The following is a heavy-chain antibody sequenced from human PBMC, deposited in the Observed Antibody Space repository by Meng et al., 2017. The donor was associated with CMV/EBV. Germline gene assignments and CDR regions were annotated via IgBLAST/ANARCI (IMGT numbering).Heavy chain of an antibody. CDR3: ARGQRWLQPIDY. CDR1: CRSFSGYS. D-gene: IGHD5-24*01. J-gene: IGHJ4*02. Sequence: AVYCRSFSGYSWGWSRQPPGKGLEWLGEINHSGSTNYTPSLKSRVTISVDTSKNQFSLKLSSVTAADTAAYYCARGQRWLQPIDYWGQGTLVTVSS. CDR2: INHSGST. V-gene: IGHV4-34*01.